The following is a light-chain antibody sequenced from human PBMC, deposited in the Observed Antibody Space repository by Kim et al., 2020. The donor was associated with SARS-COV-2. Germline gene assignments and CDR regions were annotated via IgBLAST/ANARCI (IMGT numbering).Light chain of an antibody. J-gene: IGLJ1*01. Sequence: QSALTQPVSMSGSPGQSITISCSGTSADIGNSNTVSWYQQHSGEAPRLIIYDIRDRPSGVSTRFSGSKSANMASLTISGLRSEDEADYYCCSTSNNLDCVFGGGTKVTVL. CDR2: DIR. CDR3: CSTSNNLDCV. V-gene: IGLV2-14*03. CDR1: SADIGNSNT.